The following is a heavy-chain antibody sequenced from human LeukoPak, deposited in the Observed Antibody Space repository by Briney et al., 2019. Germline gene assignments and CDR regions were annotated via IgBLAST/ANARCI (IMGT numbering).Heavy chain of an antibody. D-gene: IGHD3-16*01. CDR3: ARGDAYSSDH. CDR1: GFSFTAYW. J-gene: IGHJ4*02. V-gene: IGHV3-74*01. Sequence: GGSLRLSCAASGFSFTAYWIHWVRQAPGRGLVWVSRSTTDDSTTTYADSVKGRFTISRDNAKNTLYLQMNSLSADDTAVYYCARGDAYSSDHWGQGALVTVSS. CDR2: STTDDSTT.